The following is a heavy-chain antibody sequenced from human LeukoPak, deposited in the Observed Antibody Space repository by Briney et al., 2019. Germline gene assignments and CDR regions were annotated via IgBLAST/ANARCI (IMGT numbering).Heavy chain of an antibody. CDR3: ARESSSCHDY. V-gene: IGHV3-74*01. CDR2: IYTDGRST. Sequence: QPGGSLRLSCAASGFTFSSYWMPWVRQAPGKGLVWVARIYTDGRSTSYAGSVKGRFTISRDNAKNMLYLQMNSLRADDTAVYYCARESSSCHDYWGQGTLVTVSS. D-gene: IGHD6-13*01. J-gene: IGHJ4*02. CDR1: GFTFSSYW.